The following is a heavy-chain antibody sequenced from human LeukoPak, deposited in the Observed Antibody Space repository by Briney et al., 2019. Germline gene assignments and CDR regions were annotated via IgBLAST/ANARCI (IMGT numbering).Heavy chain of an antibody. CDR1: GGTFSSYA. J-gene: IGHJ4*02. CDR3: GIGDASGSYYNPTDY. D-gene: IGHD3-10*01. Sequence: ASVNVSCKASGGTFSSYAISWVRQAPGQGLEWMGGIIPIFGTANYAQKFRGRVTITADESTSTAYMELSSLRSEDTAVYYCGIGDASGSYYNPTDYWGQGTLVTVSS. CDR2: IIPIFGTA. V-gene: IGHV1-69*01.